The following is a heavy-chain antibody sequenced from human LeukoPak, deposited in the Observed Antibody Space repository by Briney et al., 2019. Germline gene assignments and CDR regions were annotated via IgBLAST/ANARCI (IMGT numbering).Heavy chain of an antibody. J-gene: IGHJ4*02. CDR1: GFTFSSYA. D-gene: IGHD2-15*01. Sequence: GGSLRLSCAASGFTFSSYAMSWVRQAPGKGLEWVSTISDSGTSTYYADSVKGRFTISRDNSKNTLYLQMSSLRAEDTAVYYCAKDVCSGGACYYFDYWGQGTLVTVSS. CDR3: AKDVCSGGACYYFDY. V-gene: IGHV3-23*01. CDR2: ISDSGTST.